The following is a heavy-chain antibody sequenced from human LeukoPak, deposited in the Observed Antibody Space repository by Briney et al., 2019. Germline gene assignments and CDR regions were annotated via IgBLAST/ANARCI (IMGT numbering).Heavy chain of an antibody. CDR2: ISVYNGNT. CDR3: ARSGFQYCTSHSCVVFDI. J-gene: IGHJ3*02. CDR1: GYTFTKYV. D-gene: IGHD2/OR15-2a*01. V-gene: IGHV1-18*01. Sequence: SVKVSCEVSGYTFTKYVISWVLQAAGQGLGWWRWISVYNGNTNYAKKPHGRVTMPKDTSTSTAYMELRCLSSDHTAVYFCARSGFQYCTSHSCVVFDIWGQETMVTVSS.